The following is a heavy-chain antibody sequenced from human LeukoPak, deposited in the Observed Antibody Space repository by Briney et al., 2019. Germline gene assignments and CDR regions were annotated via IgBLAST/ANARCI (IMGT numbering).Heavy chain of an antibody. D-gene: IGHD3-16*01. J-gene: IGHJ5*02. CDR3: AKDDNYIRFLS. CDR1: GFTFSSRG. Sequence: GETLRLFCAASGFTFSSRGMNWVRQAPGKGLEWVSGITGSGGNRYYADSVKGRFTISRDNSKNTLYLQMNSLRAEDTAVYYCAKDDNYIRFLSWGQGTLVTVSS. CDR2: ITGSGGNR. V-gene: IGHV3-23*01.